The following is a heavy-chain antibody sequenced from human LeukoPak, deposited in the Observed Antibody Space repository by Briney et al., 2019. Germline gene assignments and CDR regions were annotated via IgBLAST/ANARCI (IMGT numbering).Heavy chain of an antibody. CDR1: GSTFSDYW. D-gene: IGHD4-11*01. Sequence: GGSLRLPCAASGSTFSDYWMHWVRQVPGKGLVWVSRINTDGMSTAYADSVRGRFTISRDNAMNTVYLQMNSLRAEDTAVYYCASPLPVTTVLHYWGQGILVTVSS. J-gene: IGHJ4*02. CDR2: INTDGMST. V-gene: IGHV3-74*01. CDR3: ASPLPVTTVLHY.